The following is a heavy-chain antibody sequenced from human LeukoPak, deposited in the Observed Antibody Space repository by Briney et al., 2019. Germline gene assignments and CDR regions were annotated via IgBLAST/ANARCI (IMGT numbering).Heavy chain of an antibody. D-gene: IGHD1-14*01. CDR3: ARALNPYYYYMDV. Sequence: PSETLSLTCTVSGGSISSYYCSWLRHPPGKGLEWVGYIYYSGSTNYNPSLKSRVTISVDTSKNQFSLKLSSVTAADTAVYYCARALNPYYYYMDVWGKGTTVTVSS. J-gene: IGHJ6*03. CDR1: GGSISSYY. CDR2: IYYSGST. V-gene: IGHV4-59*01.